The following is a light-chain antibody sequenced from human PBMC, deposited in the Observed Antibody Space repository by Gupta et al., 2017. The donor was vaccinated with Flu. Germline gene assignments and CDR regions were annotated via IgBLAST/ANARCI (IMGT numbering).Light chain of an antibody. Sequence: QAVLTQPSSLSASPGTSASPTCTFRSDIDLGTYRIYWYRQKPGSPPQFLLRYKSDSDQQQASGVPSRFSGSKDASANAGILSSAGLHAEDEADYYCMNWNNNAEVFGAGTKVTVL. V-gene: IGLV5-45*02. CDR2: YKSDSDQ. CDR3: MNWNNNAEV. J-gene: IGLJ1*01. CDR1: SDIDLGTYR.